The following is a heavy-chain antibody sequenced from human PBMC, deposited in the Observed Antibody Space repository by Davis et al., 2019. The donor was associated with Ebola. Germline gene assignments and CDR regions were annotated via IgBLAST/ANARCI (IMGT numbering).Heavy chain of an antibody. J-gene: IGHJ2*01. CDR1: GGSFSGYY. CDR3: ARAYSSSWTRNWYFDL. Sequence: PSETLSLTCAVYGGSFSGYYWSWIRQPPGKGLEWIGEINHSGSTNYNPSLKSRVTISVDTSKNQFSLKLSSVTAADTAVYYCARAYSSSWTRNWYFDLWGRGTLVTVSS. V-gene: IGHV4-34*01. D-gene: IGHD6-13*01. CDR2: INHSGST.